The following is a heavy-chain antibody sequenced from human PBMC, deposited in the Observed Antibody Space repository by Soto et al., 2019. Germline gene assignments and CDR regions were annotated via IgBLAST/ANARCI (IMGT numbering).Heavy chain of an antibody. V-gene: IGHV4-59*08. J-gene: IGHJ4*02. CDR3: ARQAGITMVRGVIIN. CDR1: GGSISSYY. Sequence: SETLSLTCTVSGGSISSYYWSWIRQPPGKGLEWIGYIYYSGSTNYNPSLKSRVTISVDTSKNQFSLKLSSVTAADTAVYYCARQAGITMVRGVIINWGQGTLVTVSS. D-gene: IGHD3-10*01. CDR2: IYYSGST.